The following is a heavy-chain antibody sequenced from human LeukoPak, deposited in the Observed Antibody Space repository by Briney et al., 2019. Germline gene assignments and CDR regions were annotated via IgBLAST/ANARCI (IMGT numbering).Heavy chain of an antibody. CDR2: ISISGSST. CDR3: ARVTYYDSSGVTDY. J-gene: IGHJ4*02. CDR1: GFTFSNAW. V-gene: IGHV3-11*04. D-gene: IGHD3-22*01. Sequence: GGSLRLSCAASGFTFSNAWMSWVRQAPGKGLEWVSYISISGSSTYYADSVKGRFTVSRDNAKNSLYLQMNSLRVDDTAVYYCARVTYYDSSGVTDYWGQGTLVTVSS.